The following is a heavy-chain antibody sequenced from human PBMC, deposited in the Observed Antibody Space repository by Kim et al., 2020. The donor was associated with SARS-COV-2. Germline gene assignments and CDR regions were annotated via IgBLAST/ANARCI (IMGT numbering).Heavy chain of an antibody. CDR3: ARKLNPVYYFDY. Sequence: SETLSLTCTVSGGSISSSSYYWCWIRQPPGKGLEWIGSIYYSGSTYYNPSLKSRVTISVDTSKNQFSLKLSSVTAADTAVYYCARKLNPVYYFDYWGQGTLVTVSS. J-gene: IGHJ4*02. CDR2: IYYSGST. CDR1: GGSISSSSYY. D-gene: IGHD1-7*01. V-gene: IGHV4-39*07.